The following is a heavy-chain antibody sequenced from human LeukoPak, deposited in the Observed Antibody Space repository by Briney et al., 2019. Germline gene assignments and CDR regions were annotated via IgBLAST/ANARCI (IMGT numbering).Heavy chain of an antibody. CDR2: ISGSGGNT. Sequence: PGGSLRLSCAASGFTFSSYAMSWVRQAPGKGLEWVSSISGSGGNTYYADSVKGRFTTSRDNSKNTLYMQMNSLRAEDTAVYYCAKLVTHFDYWGQGTLVIVSS. CDR3: AKLVTHFDY. D-gene: IGHD4-23*01. J-gene: IGHJ4*02. CDR1: GFTFSSYA. V-gene: IGHV3-23*01.